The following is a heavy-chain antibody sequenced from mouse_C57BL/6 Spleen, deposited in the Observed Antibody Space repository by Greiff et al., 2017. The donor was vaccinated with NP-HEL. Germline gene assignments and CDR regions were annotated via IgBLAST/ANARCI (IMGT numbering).Heavy chain of an antibody. CDR2: IYPGDGDT. V-gene: IGHV1-80*01. Sequence: QVQLQQSGAELVKPGASVKISCKASGYAFSSYWMNWVKQRPGKGLEWIGQIYPGDGDTNYNGKFKGKATLTADKSSSTAYMQLSSLTSEDSAVYFCARSGDYDVYFDVWGTGTTVTVSS. D-gene: IGHD2-4*01. CDR1: GYAFSSYW. J-gene: IGHJ1*03. CDR3: ARSGDYDVYFDV.